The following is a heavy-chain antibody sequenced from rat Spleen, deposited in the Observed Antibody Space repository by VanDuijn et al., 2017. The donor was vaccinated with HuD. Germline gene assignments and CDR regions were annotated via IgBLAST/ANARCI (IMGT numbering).Heavy chain of an antibody. J-gene: IGHJ2*01. CDR3: AGHFGLLVPSGFHY. Sequence: QVQLKESGPGLVQPSQTLSLTCTVSGLSLTSNSVSWIRQPPGKGLEWMGVIWSNGGTDYNSVIKSRLSISRDTSKSQVLLKINRLPTEYTAMYFCAGHFGLLVPSGFHYWVQEVMVTVSS. D-gene: IGHD1-7*01. CDR2: IWSNGGT. V-gene: IGHV2-47*01. CDR1: GLSLTSNS.